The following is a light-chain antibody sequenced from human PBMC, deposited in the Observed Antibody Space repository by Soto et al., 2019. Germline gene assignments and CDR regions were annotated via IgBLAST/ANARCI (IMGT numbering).Light chain of an antibody. CDR2: EVS. CDR3: CSYTSSTNYV. V-gene: IGLV2-14*01. CDR1: SSDVSIYNY. J-gene: IGLJ1*01. Sequence: QSVLTQPASVSGSPGQSITISCTGTSSDVSIYNYVSWYQQHPGKAPKLMISEVSNRPSGVSNRFSGAKSGNTASLTISGLQVEEEADYYCCSYTSSTNYVFGARTKVTVL.